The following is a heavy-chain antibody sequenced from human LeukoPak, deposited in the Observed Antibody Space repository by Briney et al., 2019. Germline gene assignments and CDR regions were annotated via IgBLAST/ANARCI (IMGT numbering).Heavy chain of an antibody. CDR3: ARDFISIVVVPAAMANWFDP. J-gene: IGHJ5*02. CDR2: INPNSGDT. V-gene: IGHV1-2*02. Sequence: ASVKVSCKASGYTFTGYYIHWVRQAPGQGLEWMGWINPNSGDTNYAQKFQGRVTMTSDTSISTAYMELSRLRSDDTAVYYCARDFISIVVVPAAMANWFDPWGQGTLVTVSS. CDR1: GYTFTGYY. D-gene: IGHD2-2*01.